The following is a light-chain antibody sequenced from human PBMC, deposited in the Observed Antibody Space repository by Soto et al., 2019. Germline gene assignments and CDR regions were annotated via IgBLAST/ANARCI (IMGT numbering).Light chain of an antibody. J-gene: IGLJ2*01. V-gene: IGLV2-11*01. CDR2: DVT. Sequence: QSALTQPRSVSGSPGQSVTISCTGPSSDFGGYTYVSWYQQRPGEAPKLMIHDVTKRPSGVPDRFSGSKSGNTASLTISGLQADDEADYYCCSYAGTYTWLFGGGTKLTVL. CDR1: SSDFGGYTY. CDR3: CSYAGTYTWL.